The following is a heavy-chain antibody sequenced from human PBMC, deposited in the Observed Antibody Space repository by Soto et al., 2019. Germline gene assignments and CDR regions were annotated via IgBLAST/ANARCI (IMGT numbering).Heavy chain of an antibody. V-gene: IGHV3-74*01. Sequence: PGGSLRLSCAASGFTFSTSWMHWVRQAAGKGLVWASRINSDASTTNYADFVKGRFTISRDNAKNTLYLQMDSLTAEDTAVYYCARGPSGWFGYDYWGQGTLVTVSS. CDR3: ARGPSGWFGYDY. CDR2: INSDASTT. D-gene: IGHD6-19*01. J-gene: IGHJ4*02. CDR1: GFTFSTSW.